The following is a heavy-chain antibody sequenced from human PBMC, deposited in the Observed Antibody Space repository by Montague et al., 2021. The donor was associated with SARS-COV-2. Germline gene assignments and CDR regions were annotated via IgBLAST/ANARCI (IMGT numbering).Heavy chain of an antibody. V-gene: IGHV4-34*01. J-gene: IGHJ6*02. CDR1: GGSFSGYY. CDR2: INHSGST. Sequence: SETLSLTCAVYGGSFSGYYWSWIRQPPGKGLEWIGEINHSGSTNYNPSLKSRVTISVDTSKNQSSLKLSSVTAADTAVYYCARTVRVHYYYYYGMDVWGQGTTVTVSS. D-gene: IGHD2-8*02. CDR3: ARTVRVHYYYYYGMDV.